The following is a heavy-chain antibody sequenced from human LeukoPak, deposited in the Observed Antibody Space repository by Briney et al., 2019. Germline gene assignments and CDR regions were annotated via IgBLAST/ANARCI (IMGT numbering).Heavy chain of an antibody. CDR3: ARDLAWGAFDY. Sequence: GGSLRLSCEASGFTFHDSYMTWIRQAPGKGLEWVSGVSPPGGGTYYADSVKGRFTISRDDSKNTLSLQMNSLRVEDTAVYYCARDLAWGAFDYWGQGTLVTVSS. D-gene: IGHD7-27*01. CDR2: VSPPGGGT. CDR1: GFTFHDSY. V-gene: IGHV3-23*01. J-gene: IGHJ4*02.